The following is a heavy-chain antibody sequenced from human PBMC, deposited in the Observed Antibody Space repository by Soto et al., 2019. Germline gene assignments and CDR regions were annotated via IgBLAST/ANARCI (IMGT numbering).Heavy chain of an antibody. J-gene: IGHJ3*02. Sequence: QVQLVQSGAEVKKPGASVKVSCKASGYTFTSYDINWVRQATGQGLEWMGWMNPNSGNTGYAQKFQGRVTMTSNTSINTAYMELSSLRSEDTAVYYCASPARNYDFWSGYSFDIWGQXXMVXXS. CDR3: ASPARNYDFWSGYSFDI. V-gene: IGHV1-8*01. CDR2: MNPNSGNT. CDR1: GYTFTSYD. D-gene: IGHD3-3*01.